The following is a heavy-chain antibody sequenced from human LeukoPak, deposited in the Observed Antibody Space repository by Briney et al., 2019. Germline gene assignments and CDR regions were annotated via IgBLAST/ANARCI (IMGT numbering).Heavy chain of an antibody. CDR1: GYTFTRYD. CDR2: MNPNSGNT. J-gene: IGHJ6*02. CDR3: ALCYYGSGSYHPTMDV. D-gene: IGHD3-10*01. V-gene: IGHV1-8*01. Sequence: ASVTVSCKASGYTFTRYDINWVRQATGQGLEWMGWMNPNSGNTGYAQKFQGRVTMTSNTSISTAYMELSSLRSEDTAVYYCALCYYGSGSYHPTMDVWGQGTTVTVSS.